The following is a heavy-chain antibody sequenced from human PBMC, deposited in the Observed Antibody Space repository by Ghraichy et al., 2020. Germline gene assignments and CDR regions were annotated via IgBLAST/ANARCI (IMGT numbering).Heavy chain of an antibody. D-gene: IGHD6-6*01. V-gene: IGHV3-33*01. CDR1: GFTFSSYG. J-gene: IGHJ6*03. CDR2: IWYDGSNK. CDR3: ARDESISYYYMDV. Sequence: GGSLRLSCAASGFTFSSYGMHWVRQAPGKGLEWVAVIWYDGSNKYYADSVKGRFTISRDNSKNTLYLQMNSLRAEDTAVYYCARDESISYYYMDVCGKGTTDTVSS.